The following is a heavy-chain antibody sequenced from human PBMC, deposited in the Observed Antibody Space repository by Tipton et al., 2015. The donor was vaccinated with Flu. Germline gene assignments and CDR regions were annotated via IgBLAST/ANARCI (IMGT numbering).Heavy chain of an antibody. CDR2: IHYSGTT. J-gene: IGHJ4*02. CDR1: GGSISNYH. CDR3: ARLSFYDVDLENHYFED. V-gene: IGHV4-39*01. Sequence: GLVKPSETLSLTCTVSGGSISNYHWGWIRQPPGKGLEWIGGIHYSGTTYYNPSLKSRVAISVDTSRNQFSLKVTSVTAADTAVYYCARLSFYDVDLENHYFEDWGQGALVTVSS. D-gene: IGHD3-10*02.